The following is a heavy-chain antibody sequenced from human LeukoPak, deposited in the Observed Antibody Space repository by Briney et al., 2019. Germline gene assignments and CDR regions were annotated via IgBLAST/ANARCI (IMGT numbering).Heavy chain of an antibody. CDR1: GFTFSDYY. V-gene: IGHV3-11*06. D-gene: IGHD2-2*01. J-gene: IGHJ5*02. CDR3: ARGYCSSTSCYATVEWFDP. CDR2: ISSSSSYT. Sequence: GGSLRLSCAASGFTFSDYYMSWIRQAPGKGLEWVSYISSSSSYTNYADSVKGRFTISRDNAKNSLYLQMNSLRAEDTAVYYCARGYCSSTSCYATVEWFDPWGQGTLVTVSS.